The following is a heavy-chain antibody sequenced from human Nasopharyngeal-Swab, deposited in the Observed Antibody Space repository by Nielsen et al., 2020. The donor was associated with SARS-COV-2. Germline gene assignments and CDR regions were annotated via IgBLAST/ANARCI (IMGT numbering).Heavy chain of an antibody. CDR3: ARVFNRVSEIAAADPNIYYYYGMDV. V-gene: IGHV3-21*01. Sequence: GGSLRLSCAASGFTFSNACMNWVRQAPGKGLEWISSISSSSSYIYYADSVKGRFTISRDNAKNSLYLQMNSLRAEDTAVYYCARVFNRVSEIAAADPNIYYYYGMDVWGQGTTVTVSS. J-gene: IGHJ6*02. CDR2: ISSSSSYI. D-gene: IGHD6-13*01. CDR1: GFTFSNAC.